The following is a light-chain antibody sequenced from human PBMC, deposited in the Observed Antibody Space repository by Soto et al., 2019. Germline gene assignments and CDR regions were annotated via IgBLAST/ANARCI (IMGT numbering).Light chain of an antibody. CDR3: QSYASSLSAL. J-gene: IGLJ3*02. CDR2: GNS. CDR1: SSNIGAGYD. Sequence: QYVLTQPPSVSGAPGQRVTISCTGSSSNIGAGYDVHWYQQLPGTAPKLLIYGNSNRPSGVPDRFSGSKSGTSASLAITGVEAEDAADYYCQSYASSLSALFGGGTKLTVL. V-gene: IGLV1-40*01.